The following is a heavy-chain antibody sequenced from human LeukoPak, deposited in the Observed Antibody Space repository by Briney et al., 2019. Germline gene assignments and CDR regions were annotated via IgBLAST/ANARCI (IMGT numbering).Heavy chain of an antibody. Sequence: SQTLSLTCAISGDSVSSNSAAWSWIRQSPSRGLEWLGRTYYRSMWYNEYAVSVKSRITINLDTSKNQFSLQLNSVTPEDTAVSYCARSALPSMVSFDYWGQGTLVTVSS. CDR1: GDSVSSNSAA. J-gene: IGHJ4*02. CDR3: ARSALPSMVSFDY. CDR2: TYYRSMWYN. V-gene: IGHV6-1*01. D-gene: IGHD3-10*01.